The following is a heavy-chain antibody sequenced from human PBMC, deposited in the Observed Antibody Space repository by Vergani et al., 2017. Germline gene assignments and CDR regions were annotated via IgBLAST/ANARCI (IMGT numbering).Heavy chain of an antibody. Sequence: QLQLQESGSGLVKPSQTLSLTCAVSGGSFSGYYWSWIRQPPGKGLEWIGEINHSGSTNYNPSLKSRVTISVDTSKNQFSLKLSSVTAADTAVYYCAREPRPYCSSTSCYSAFDYWGQGTLVTVSS. CDR2: INHSGST. CDR1: GGSFSGYY. D-gene: IGHD2-2*01. J-gene: IGHJ4*02. CDR3: AREPRPYCSSTSCYSAFDY. V-gene: IGHV4-34*09.